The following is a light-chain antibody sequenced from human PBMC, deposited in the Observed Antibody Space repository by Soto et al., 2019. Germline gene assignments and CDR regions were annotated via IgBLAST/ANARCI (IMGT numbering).Light chain of an antibody. CDR3: QQRSNWPIT. Sequence: EIVLTQYPATLSLSPGGRATLSCRASQSVSRYLAWYQQKPGQAPRLLIYDASNRATGIPARFSGSGSGTDFTLTISSLEPEDFAVYYCQQRSNWPITFGQGTRLEIK. J-gene: IGKJ5*01. V-gene: IGKV3-11*01. CDR2: DAS. CDR1: QSVSRY.